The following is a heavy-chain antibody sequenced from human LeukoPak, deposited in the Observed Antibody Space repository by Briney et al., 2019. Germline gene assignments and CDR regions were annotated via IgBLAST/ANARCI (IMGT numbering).Heavy chain of an antibody. CDR1: GSSISSYY. V-gene: IGHV4-4*07. J-gene: IGHJ4*02. D-gene: IGHD1-26*01. CDR3: ARLANSGSYRYVDY. CDR2: IYTSGST. Sequence: SETLSLTCTVSGSSISSYYWSWIRQPAGKGLEWIGRIYTSGSTNYNPSLKSRVTMSVDTSKNQFSLKLSSVTAADTAVYYCARLANSGSYRYVDYWGQGTLVTVSS.